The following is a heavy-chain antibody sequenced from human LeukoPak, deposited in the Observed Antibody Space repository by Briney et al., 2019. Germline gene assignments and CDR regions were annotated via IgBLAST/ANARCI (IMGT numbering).Heavy chain of an antibody. J-gene: IGHJ4*02. CDR2: IWHSGTT. V-gene: IGHV4-4*02. CDR1: GGSITSNW. Sequence: SGTLSLTCAVSGGSITSNWWSWVRQPPGKGLEWIGEIWHSGTTNSNPSLKSRVTISVDTSTNHFSLTLTSMTAADTAVYYCARGDYRFQPFDYWGQGTLVTVSS. CDR3: ARGDYRFQPFDY. D-gene: IGHD4/OR15-4a*01.